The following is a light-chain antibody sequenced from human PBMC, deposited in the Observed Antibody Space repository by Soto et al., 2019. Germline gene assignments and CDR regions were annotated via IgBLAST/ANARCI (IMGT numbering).Light chain of an antibody. J-gene: IGKJ3*01. CDR1: QDIGKY. Sequence: DIQMTQTPSPLSASVGDRVTITCRASQDIGKYVAWYQQKPGKVPKLLIYAASTLQSGVPSRFRGSGSGTDFALTINSLQPEDFATYYCQKYNSAPPGFTFGPGTKVDIK. CDR3: QKYNSAPPGFT. V-gene: IGKV1-27*01. CDR2: AAS.